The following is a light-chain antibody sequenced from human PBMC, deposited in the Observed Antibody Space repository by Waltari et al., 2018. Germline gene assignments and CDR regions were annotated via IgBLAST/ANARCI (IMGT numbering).Light chain of an antibody. CDR1: GSNIRAGYD. CDR3: QSYDTSLSVV. J-gene: IGLJ3*02. CDR2: GST. Sequence: QSVLTQPPSVSGAPGQRVTIPCTGSGSNIRAGYDVPWYQQLPRAAPKLLIYGSTTRPLGVPDRFFGSTSGTSASLAIIGLQAEDEADYYCQSYDTSLSVVFGGGTKLTVL. V-gene: IGLV1-40*01.